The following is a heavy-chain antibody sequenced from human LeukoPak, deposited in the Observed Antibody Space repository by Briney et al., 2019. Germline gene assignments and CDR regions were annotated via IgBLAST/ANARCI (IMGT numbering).Heavy chain of an antibody. CDR3: ARVPKWNYAPDVFDI. V-gene: IGHV3-7*01. D-gene: IGHD1-7*01. J-gene: IGHJ3*02. Sequence: PGGSLRLSCAASGFTFSSYWMSWVRQAPGKGLERVANIKQEGGEKYCVDSVKGRFTISRDNTKNSRYVQMNSLRDEDTAVYFCARVPKWNYAPDVFDIWGKETMVSVSS. CDR1: GFTFSSYW. CDR2: IKQEGGEK.